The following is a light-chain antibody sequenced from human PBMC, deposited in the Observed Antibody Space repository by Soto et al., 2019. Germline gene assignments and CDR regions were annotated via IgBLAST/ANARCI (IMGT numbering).Light chain of an antibody. Sequence: QSALTQPASVSGSPGQSITISCTGTSSDVGGYNYVSWYQQHPGKAPKLMIYDVSSRPSGVSNRFSGSKSGNTASLTISGILSEDEADYYCTSYTTNTTPLFGGGTKLTV. CDR1: SSDVGGYNY. J-gene: IGLJ2*01. V-gene: IGLV2-14*03. CDR3: TSYTTNTTPL. CDR2: DVS.